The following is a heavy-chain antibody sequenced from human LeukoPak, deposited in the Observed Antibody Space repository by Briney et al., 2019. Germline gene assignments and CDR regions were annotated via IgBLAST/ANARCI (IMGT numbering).Heavy chain of an antibody. Sequence: PGGSLRLSRAASGFTFSDYWMSWVRQAPGKGLEWVANIKYHGSDEHYVDSVRGRFTISRDNAKNSLFLQMNSLRAEDTAVYYCARIGGSGTYWDYWGQGTLVTVSS. CDR1: GFTFSDYW. V-gene: IGHV3-7*01. D-gene: IGHD3-10*01. CDR2: IKYHGSDE. J-gene: IGHJ4*02. CDR3: ARIGGSGTYWDY.